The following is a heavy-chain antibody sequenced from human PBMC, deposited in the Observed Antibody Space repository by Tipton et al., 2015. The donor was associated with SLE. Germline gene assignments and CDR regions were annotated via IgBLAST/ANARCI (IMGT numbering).Heavy chain of an antibody. V-gene: IGHV4-34*01. CDR3: ARARLLLYFDL. J-gene: IGHJ2*01. CDR2: INHGGST. D-gene: IGHD2/OR15-2a*01. Sequence: TLSLTCAVYGGSFSGYYWSWIRQPPGKGLEWIGEINHGGSTDYNPSLKSRVTISVDTSKNQFSLKLSSVTAADTAVYYCARARLLLYFDLWGRGTLVTVSS. CDR1: GGSFSGYY.